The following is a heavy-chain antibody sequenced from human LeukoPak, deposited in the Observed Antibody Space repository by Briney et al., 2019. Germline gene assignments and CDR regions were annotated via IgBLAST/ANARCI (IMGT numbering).Heavy chain of an antibody. CDR2: INPNSGGT. CDR1: GYTFTGYY. J-gene: IGHJ3*02. CDR3: ARSDGYGLVGI. V-gene: IGHV1-2*02. D-gene: IGHD3-10*01. Sequence: ASVKVSCKASGYTFTGYYIHWVRQAPGQGLEWMGWINPNSGGTYYAQTFQGRVTMTRDKSISTAYMELSRLRSDDTAVYYCARSDGYGLVGIWGQGTMVTVSS.